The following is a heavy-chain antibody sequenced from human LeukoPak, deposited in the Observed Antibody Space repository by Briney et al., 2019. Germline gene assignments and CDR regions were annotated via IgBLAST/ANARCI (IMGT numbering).Heavy chain of an antibody. V-gene: IGHV3-23*01. CDR3: AKEGTPGIPFDF. CDR2: ITGSGDAT. J-gene: IGHJ4*02. CDR1: GFTFRSSA. D-gene: IGHD2-15*01. Sequence: PGGSLRLSCAASGFTFRSSAMSWVRQAPGKGLEWVSTITGSGDATDYADSVKGRFTISRDNSKNTLYLQMNSLRPDDTAVYYCAKEGTPGIPFDFWGQGTLVTVSS.